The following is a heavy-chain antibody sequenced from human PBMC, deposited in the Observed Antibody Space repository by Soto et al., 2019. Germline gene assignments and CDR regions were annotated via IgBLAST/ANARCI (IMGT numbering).Heavy chain of an antibody. CDR2: VYYTGSA. J-gene: IGHJ4*02. CDR1: GGSISSGNYY. D-gene: IGHD4-17*01. CDR3: ARADDYGGNSGGY. Sequence: TSETLSLTCTVSGGSISSGNYYWSWIRQHPGKGLEWIGYVYYTGSAYYNPSLRSRVTISLDTSKNQFSLKLSSVTAADTAVYYCARADDYGGNSGGYWGQGTMVTVSS. V-gene: IGHV4-31*03.